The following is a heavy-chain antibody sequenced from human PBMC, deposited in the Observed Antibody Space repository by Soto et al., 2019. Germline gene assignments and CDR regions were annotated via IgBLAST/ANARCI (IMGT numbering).Heavy chain of an antibody. CDR1: GGSISSGDYY. CDR3: ARGHGLHRYYGMDV. D-gene: IGHD4-4*01. V-gene: IGHV4-30-4*01. Sequence: PSETLSLTCTVSGGSISSGDYYWSWIRQPPGKGLEWIGYIYYSGSTYYNPSLKSRVTISVDTSKNQFSLKLSSVTAADTAVYYCARGHGLHRYYGMDVWGQGTTVTVSS. CDR2: IYYSGST. J-gene: IGHJ6*02.